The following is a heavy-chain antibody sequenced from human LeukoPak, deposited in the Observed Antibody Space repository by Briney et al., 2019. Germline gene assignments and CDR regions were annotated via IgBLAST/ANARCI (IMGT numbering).Heavy chain of an antibody. Sequence: PSETLSLTCTVSGGSISSSSYYWGWIRQPPGKGLEWIGSIYYSGSTYYNPSLKSRVTISVDTSKNQFSLKLSSVTAADTAVYYCKMEIKGGYCSSTSCYTGDAFDIWGQGTMVTVSS. V-gene: IGHV4-39*07. CDR1: GGSISSSSYY. J-gene: IGHJ3*02. CDR3: KMEIKGGYCSSTSCYTGDAFDI. CDR2: IYYSGST. D-gene: IGHD2-2*02.